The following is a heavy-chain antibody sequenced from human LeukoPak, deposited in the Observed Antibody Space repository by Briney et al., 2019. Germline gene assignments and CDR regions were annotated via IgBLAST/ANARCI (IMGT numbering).Heavy chain of an antibody. V-gene: IGHV4-39*07. CDR1: GGSISSSSYY. D-gene: IGHD6-13*01. CDR2: IYYSGST. J-gene: IGHJ3*02. CDR3: ARVGVAAAGTRVDAFDI. Sequence: PSETLSLTCTVSGGSISSSSYYWGWIRQPPGKGLEWIGSIYYSGSTYYNPSLKSRVTISVDTSKNQFSLKLSSVTAADTAVYYCARVGVAAAGTRVDAFDIWGQGTMVTVSS.